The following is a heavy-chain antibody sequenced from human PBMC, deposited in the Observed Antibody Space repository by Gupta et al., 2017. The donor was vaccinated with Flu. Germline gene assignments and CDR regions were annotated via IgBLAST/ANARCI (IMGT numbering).Heavy chain of an antibody. CDR1: GVPFSSYA. D-gene: IGHD5-18*01. CDR2: IIPIFGTA. CDR3: AREGGYSYGGTDYFDY. Sequence: QVQLVQSGPEVKKPGSSLQVFCKASGVPFSSYAISWVRQAPGQGLEWMGGIIPIFGTANHEQKFQGRVTITADKSARTAYMELSSLRSEDTAVYYCAREGGYSYGGTDYFDYWGQGTLVTVSS. V-gene: IGHV1-69*06. J-gene: IGHJ4*02.